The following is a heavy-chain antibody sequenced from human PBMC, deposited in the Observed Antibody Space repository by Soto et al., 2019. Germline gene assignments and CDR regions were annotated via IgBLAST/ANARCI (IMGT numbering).Heavy chain of an antibody. CDR2: IYYSGST. CDR3: ARANDYGDYGLDY. J-gene: IGHJ4*02. Sequence: QVQLQESGPGLVKPSETLSLTCTVSGGSISSYYWSWIRQPPGKGLEWIGYIYYSGSTNYNPSLKSRVTISVDTSENQFSLKLSSVTAADKAVYYCARANDYGDYGLDYWGQGTLVTVSS. V-gene: IGHV4-59*01. CDR1: GGSISSYY. D-gene: IGHD4-17*01.